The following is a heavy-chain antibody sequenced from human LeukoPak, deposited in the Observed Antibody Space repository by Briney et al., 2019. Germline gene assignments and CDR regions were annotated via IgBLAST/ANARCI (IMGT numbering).Heavy chain of an antibody. CDR3: ARGYCSGGSCDEWFDP. Sequence: GGSLILSCAASGFTFSNAWMSWVRQAPGKGLEWVSYISSSSSTIYYADSVKGRFTISRDNAKNSLYLQMNSLRDEDTAVYYCARGYCSGGSCDEWFDPWGQGTLVTVSS. J-gene: IGHJ5*02. CDR1: GFTFSNAW. CDR2: ISSSSSTI. D-gene: IGHD2-15*01. V-gene: IGHV3-48*02.